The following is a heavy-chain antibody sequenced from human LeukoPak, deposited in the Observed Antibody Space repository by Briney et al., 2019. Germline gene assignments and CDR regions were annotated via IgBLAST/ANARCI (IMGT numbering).Heavy chain of an antibody. CDR1: GGTFSSYA. CDR2: IIPILGIA. CDR3: AMGDYGDYGAYYYGMDV. V-gene: IGHV1-69*04. J-gene: IGHJ6*02. Sequence: SVKVSCKASGGTFSSYAISWVRQAPGQGLEWMVRIIPILGIANYAQKFQGRVTITADKSTSTAYMELSSLRSEDTAVYYCAMGDYGDYGAYYYGMDVWGQGTTVTVSS. D-gene: IGHD4-17*01.